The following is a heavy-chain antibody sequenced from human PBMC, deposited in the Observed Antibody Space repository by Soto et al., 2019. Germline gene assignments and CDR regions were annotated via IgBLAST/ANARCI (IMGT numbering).Heavy chain of an antibody. CDR3: AIVWASAFDI. V-gene: IGHV3-30-3*01. CDR1: GFTFSPYT. D-gene: IGHD1-26*01. CDR2: ISFDVSNK. J-gene: IGHJ3*02. Sequence: VQLVESGGGVVQPGGSLRLSCATSGFTFSPYTMHWVRQAPGKGLEWVPVISFDVSNKYYADSVKGRFTISRENSKNTLYLQMNRLGPADTAMYYWAIVWASAFDIRGQGTKVTVSS.